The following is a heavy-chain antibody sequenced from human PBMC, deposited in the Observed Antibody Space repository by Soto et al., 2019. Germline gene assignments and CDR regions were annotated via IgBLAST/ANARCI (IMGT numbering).Heavy chain of an antibody. CDR2: IYSGGST. CDR1: GFTVSSNY. J-gene: IGHJ5*02. V-gene: IGHV3-53*01. Sequence: GGSLRLSCAASGFTVSSNYMSWVRQAPGKGLEWVSVIYSGGSTYYADSVKGRFTISRDNSKNTLYLQMNSLRAEDTAVYYCARERGSTXXGGFDPWGQGTLVTVSS. CDR3: ARERGSTXXGGFDP. D-gene: IGHD2-2*01.